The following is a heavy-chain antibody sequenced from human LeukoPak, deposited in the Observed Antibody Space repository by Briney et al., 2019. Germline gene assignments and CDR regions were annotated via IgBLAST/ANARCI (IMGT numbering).Heavy chain of an antibody. D-gene: IGHD6-19*01. J-gene: IGHJ4*02. CDR3: AQTTGWPGFDF. CDR1: GASTSSRY. Sequence: SETLSLTCSASGASTSSRYWSWIRQSPGRTLEWIGHIYNGWNTKYSPSLTSRVTISVDTSKNQFSLSLTSVTAADTAIYYCAQTTGWPGFDFWGPGALVTVSS. V-gene: IGHV4-59*08. CDR2: IYNGWNT.